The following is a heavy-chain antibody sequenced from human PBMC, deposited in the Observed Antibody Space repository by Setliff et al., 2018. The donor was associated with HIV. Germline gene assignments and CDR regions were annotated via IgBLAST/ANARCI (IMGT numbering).Heavy chain of an antibody. Sequence: SETLSLTCTVSGGSISSHYWSWIRQPPGKGLEWIGSIYYSGSTNYNPSLKSRVTISVDTSKNQFSLKLSSVTAADTAVYYCARESTDSSGYYRGYFDYWGQGTLVTVSS. J-gene: IGHJ4*02. V-gene: IGHV4-59*11. CDR3: ARESTDSSGYYRGYFDY. CDR2: IYYSGST. D-gene: IGHD6-19*01. CDR1: GGSISSHY.